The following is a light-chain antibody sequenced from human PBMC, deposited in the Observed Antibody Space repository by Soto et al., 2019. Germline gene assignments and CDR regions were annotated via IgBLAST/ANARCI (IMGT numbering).Light chain of an antibody. Sequence: EIALTQSPGTLSLSPGETATLSCRASQSVSSNYLAWYQQKPGQAPRLLIYGASSRATGIPDRFSGSGSGTDFTLIISRLEPEDFAVYYCQQYGSSPLTFGGGTNVEIK. J-gene: IGKJ4*01. CDR2: GAS. V-gene: IGKV3-20*01. CDR3: QQYGSSPLT. CDR1: QSVSSNY.